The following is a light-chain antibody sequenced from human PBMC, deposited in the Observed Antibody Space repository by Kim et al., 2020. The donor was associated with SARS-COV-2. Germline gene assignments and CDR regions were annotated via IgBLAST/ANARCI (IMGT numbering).Light chain of an antibody. CDR1: QSINNN. CDR2: AAS. CDR3: QQYNNWFRT. Sequence: EIVMTQSPAALSVSPGERATLSCRASQSINNNLAWLQQKPGQAPRLLIYAASSRATGIPARFSGSGSGTEFTLTISSLQSEDSAVYYCQQYNNWFRTFGGGTKVEI. V-gene: IGKV3-15*01. J-gene: IGKJ4*01.